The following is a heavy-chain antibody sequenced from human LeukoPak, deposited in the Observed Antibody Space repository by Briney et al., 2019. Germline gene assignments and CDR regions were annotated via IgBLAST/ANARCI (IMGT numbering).Heavy chain of an antibody. J-gene: IGHJ6*03. D-gene: IGHD3-22*01. Sequence: GASVKVSCKASGYTFISYYMHWVRQAPGQGLEWMGFINPSGGNTKNAQKFQGRVTMTRDMSTSTIYMELSSLRSEDTAVYYCARDSSYDSSGNYYKTDYMDVWGKGTTVTVSS. CDR1: GYTFISYY. V-gene: IGHV1-46*01. CDR3: ARDSSYDSSGNYYKTDYMDV. CDR2: INPSGGNT.